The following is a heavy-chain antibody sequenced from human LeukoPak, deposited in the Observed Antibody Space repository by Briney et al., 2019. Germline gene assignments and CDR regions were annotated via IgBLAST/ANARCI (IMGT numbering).Heavy chain of an antibody. D-gene: IGHD5-18*01. CDR2: ININSSYT. Sequence: TGGTLRLSCAASGFTFSDYYMSWIRQAPGKGLEWVSYININSSYTNYADSVKSRFTISRDNAKNSLYLQMNSLRAEDTAVYYCARGSRRGYSYGYEVLDYWGQGTLVTVSS. J-gene: IGHJ4*02. CDR3: ARGSRRGYSYGYEVLDY. CDR1: GFTFSDYY. V-gene: IGHV3-11*06.